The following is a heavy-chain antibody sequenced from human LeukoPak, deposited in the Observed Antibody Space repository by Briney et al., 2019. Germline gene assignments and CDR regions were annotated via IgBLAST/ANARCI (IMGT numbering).Heavy chain of an antibody. D-gene: IGHD6-19*01. J-gene: IGHJ6*02. CDR3: ARGTPSSSGWLYYGMDV. V-gene: IGHV3-30-3*01. CDR1: GFTFSSYA. Sequence: PGRSLRLSCAASGFTFSSYAMHWVRQAPGKGLEWVAVISYGGSNKYYADSVKGRFTISRDNSKNTLYLQMNSLRAEDTAVYYCARGTPSSSGWLYYGMDVWGQGTTVTVSS. CDR2: ISYGGSNK.